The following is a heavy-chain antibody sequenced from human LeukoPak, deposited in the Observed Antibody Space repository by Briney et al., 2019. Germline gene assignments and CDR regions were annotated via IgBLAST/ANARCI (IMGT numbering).Heavy chain of an antibody. CDR2: IYYSGSA. CDR1: GGSISSSY. D-gene: IGHD6-19*01. J-gene: IGHJ4*02. Sequence: SENLSLTCTVSGGSISSSYWSWIRQAPGKGLEWIGYIYYSGSANYNPSLKSRVTISLDTSKNQFSLKLSSVTAADTAVYYCARHTAVTPLGVWGQGTLVTVSS. CDR3: ARHTAVTPLGV. V-gene: IGHV4-59*08.